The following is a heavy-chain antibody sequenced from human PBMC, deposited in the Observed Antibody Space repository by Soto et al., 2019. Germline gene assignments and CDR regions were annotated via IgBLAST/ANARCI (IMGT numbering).Heavy chain of an antibody. J-gene: IGHJ6*03. D-gene: IGHD3-10*01. CDR2: ISYDGSNK. V-gene: IGHV3-30*18. CDR1: GFTFSSYG. CDR3: AKDPHYYGSGRPRGPYYYYYYMDV. Sequence: GGSLRLSCAASGFTFSSYGMHWVRQAPGKGLEWVAVISYDGSNKYYADSVKGRFTISRDNSKNTLYLQMNSLGAEDTAVYYCAKDPHYYGSGRPRGPYYYYYYMDVWGKGTTVTVSS.